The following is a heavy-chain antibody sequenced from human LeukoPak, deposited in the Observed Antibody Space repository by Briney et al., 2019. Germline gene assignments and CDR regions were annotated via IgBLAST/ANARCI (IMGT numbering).Heavy chain of an antibody. Sequence: SETLSLTCAVYGGSFSGYYWSWIRQPPGKGLEWIGEINHSGSTNYNPSLESRVTISVDTSKNQFSLKLSSVTAADTAVYYCARGIVGATTSDTIDYWGQGTLVTVSS. V-gene: IGHV4-34*01. CDR2: INHSGST. D-gene: IGHD1-26*01. J-gene: IGHJ4*02. CDR1: GGSFSGYY. CDR3: ARGIVGATTSDTIDY.